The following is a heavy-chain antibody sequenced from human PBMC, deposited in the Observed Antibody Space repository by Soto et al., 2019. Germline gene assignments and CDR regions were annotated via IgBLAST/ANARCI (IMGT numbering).Heavy chain of an antibody. V-gene: IGHV4-39*01. Sequence: QLQLQESGPGLVKPSETLSLTCTVSGGSISSSSYYWGWIRQPPGKGLEWIGSIYYSGRTYYNPSHKSQVTRSVDTSMNQFALKLSSVSAADTAVYYCARRWGGVAAGGGFDYWGQGTLVTVSS. D-gene: IGHD6-13*01. J-gene: IGHJ4*02. CDR3: ARRWGGVAAGGGFDY. CDR1: GGSISSSSYY. CDR2: IYYSGRT.